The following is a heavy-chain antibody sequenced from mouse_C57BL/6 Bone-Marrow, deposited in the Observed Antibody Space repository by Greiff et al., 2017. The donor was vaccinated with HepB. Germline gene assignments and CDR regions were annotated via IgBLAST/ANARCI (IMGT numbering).Heavy chain of an antibody. V-gene: IGHV8-12*01. CDR1: GFSLSTSGMG. CDR2: IYWDDDK. CDR3: ARRARIYDGPWYFDV. D-gene: IGHD2-3*01. J-gene: IGHJ1*03. Sequence: QVTLKESGPGILQSSQTLSLTCSFSGFSLSTSGMGVSWIRQPSGKGLEWLAHIYWDDDKRYNPSLKSRLTISKDTSRNQVFLKITSVDTADTATYYCARRARIYDGPWYFDVWGTGTTVTVSS.